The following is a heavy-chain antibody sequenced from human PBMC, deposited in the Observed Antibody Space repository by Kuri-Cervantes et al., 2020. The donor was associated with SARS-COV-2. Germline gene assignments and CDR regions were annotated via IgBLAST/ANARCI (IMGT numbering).Heavy chain of an antibody. Sequence: SETLSLTCAISGDSVSSDSAAWNWIRQSPSRGLEWLGRTYYRSKWYNDYAVSVKSRITINPGTSKNQFSLQLNSVTPEDTAVYYCARAWDCSGGSCYYYYYGMDVWGQGTTVTVSS. CDR1: GDSVSSDSAA. D-gene: IGHD2-15*01. CDR3: ARAWDCSGGSCYYYYYGMDV. J-gene: IGHJ6*02. CDR2: TYYRSKWYN. V-gene: IGHV6-1*01.